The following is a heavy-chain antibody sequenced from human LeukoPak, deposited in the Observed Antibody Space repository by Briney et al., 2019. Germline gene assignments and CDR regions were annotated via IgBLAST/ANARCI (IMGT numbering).Heavy chain of an antibody. CDR2: IIPIFGTA. Sequence: SVKVSCKASGYTFTSYGISWVRQAPGQGLEWMGGIIPIFGTANYAQKFQGRVTITADESTSTAYMELSSLRSEDTAVYYCASREYDSSGYPLDPWGQGTLVTVSS. CDR3: ASREYDSSGYPLDP. D-gene: IGHD3-22*01. CDR1: GYTFTSYG. V-gene: IGHV1-69*13. J-gene: IGHJ5*02.